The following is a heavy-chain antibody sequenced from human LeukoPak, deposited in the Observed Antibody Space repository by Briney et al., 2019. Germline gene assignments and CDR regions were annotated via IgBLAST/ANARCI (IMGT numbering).Heavy chain of an antibody. J-gene: IGHJ5*02. V-gene: IGHV1-46*01. CDR3: ARDNSVGDTAWWFDP. D-gene: IGHD1-26*01. CDR1: GYTITNNY. CDR2: INPSGTGT. Sequence: ASVKVSCKASGYTITNNYMHWVRQAPGQGLEWMGVINPSGTGTSYAQKFQGRITMSRDTSTSTVYMELSSLRSEDTAVYYCARDNSVGDTAWWFDPWGQGTLVTVSS.